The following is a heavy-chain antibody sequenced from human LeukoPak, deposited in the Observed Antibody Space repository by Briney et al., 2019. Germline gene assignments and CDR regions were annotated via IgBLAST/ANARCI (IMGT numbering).Heavy chain of an antibody. V-gene: IGHV3-23*01. Sequence: GGSLRLSCAASGFTFSNYAMSWVRQAPGKGLEWVSTISGSGDSTYYADSVKGRFTISRDNPKNTLNLQMNSLRVEDTAVYYCAKSNGLDYWGQGTLVTVSS. CDR2: ISGSGDST. D-gene: IGHD2-8*01. CDR3: AKSNGLDY. CDR1: GFTFSNYA. J-gene: IGHJ4*02.